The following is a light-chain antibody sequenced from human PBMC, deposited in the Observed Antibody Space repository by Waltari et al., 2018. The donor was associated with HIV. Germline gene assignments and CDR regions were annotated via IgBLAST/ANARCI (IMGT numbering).Light chain of an antibody. Sequence: QSVLTQPPSASGTPGQRVTISCSGSRSNIGKNFIYWYQQFPGPAPKLLIYRNDQRPSGVPDRFSGSKSGTSASLAISGLRSEDEADYYCATWDDSLSGWVFGGGTKLTVL. V-gene: IGLV1-47*01. CDR2: RND. CDR3: ATWDDSLSGWV. J-gene: IGLJ3*02. CDR1: RSNIGKNF.